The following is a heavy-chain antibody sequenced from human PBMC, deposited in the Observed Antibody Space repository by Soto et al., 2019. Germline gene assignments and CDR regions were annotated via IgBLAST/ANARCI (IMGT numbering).Heavy chain of an antibody. J-gene: IGHJ4*02. CDR1: GYSFTDFG. V-gene: IGHV1-18*01. CDR3: ARGHDILTGWKFEF. Sequence: QAQLVQSGSEVKKPGASVKVSCKASGYSFTDFGVNWVRQAPGQGLEWLGWISAYNGNRGYAQSFHGRFTVTTDTTRDTSYLELTNLRSDDTAIYYCARGHDILTGWKFEFCGQGTLVTVSS. D-gene: IGHD3-9*01. CDR2: ISAYNGNR.